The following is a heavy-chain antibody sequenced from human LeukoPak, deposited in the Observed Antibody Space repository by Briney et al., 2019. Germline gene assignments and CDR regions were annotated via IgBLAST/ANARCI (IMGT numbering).Heavy chain of an antibody. CDR1: GFTFSSYE. Sequence: PGGSLRPSCAASGFTFSSYEMDWVRQAPGKGLEWVSYISSSGSTIYYADSVKGRFTISRDNAKNSLYLQMNSLRAEDTAVYYCARDVLSYFDYWGQGTLVTVSS. CDR3: ARDVLSYFDY. J-gene: IGHJ4*02. V-gene: IGHV3-48*03. D-gene: IGHD3-16*01. CDR2: ISSSGSTI.